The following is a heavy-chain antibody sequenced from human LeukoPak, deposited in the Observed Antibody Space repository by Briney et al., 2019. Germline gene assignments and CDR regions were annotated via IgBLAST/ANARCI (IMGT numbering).Heavy chain of an antibody. CDR1: GFTFSSYA. D-gene: IGHD2-15*01. J-gene: IGHJ4*02. V-gene: IGHV3-30*04. CDR3: ARDDIRSGILASAGVRY. CDR2: ISYDGSTK. Sequence: GGSLRLSCAASGFTFSSYAMHWVRQAPGNVLGWVAVISYDGSTKYYADSVKGRFTISRDNSNNTLYLQMNSLRAEDTAVYYCARDDIRSGILASAGVRYWGQGTLVTVSS.